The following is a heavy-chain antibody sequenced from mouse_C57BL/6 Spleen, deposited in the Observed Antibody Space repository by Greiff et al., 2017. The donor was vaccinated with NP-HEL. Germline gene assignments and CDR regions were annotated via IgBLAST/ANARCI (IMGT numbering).Heavy chain of an antibody. CDR3: ARSDYGYDHWYFDV. Sequence: VQLQESGPELVKPGASVKISCKASGYAFSSSWMNWVKQRPGKGLEWIGRIYPGDGDTNYNGKFKGKATLTADKSSSTAYMQLRSLTSEDSAVYFCARSDYGYDHWYFDVWGTGTTVTVSS. D-gene: IGHD2-2*01. CDR1: GYAFSSSW. V-gene: IGHV1-82*01. CDR2: IYPGDGDT. J-gene: IGHJ1*03.